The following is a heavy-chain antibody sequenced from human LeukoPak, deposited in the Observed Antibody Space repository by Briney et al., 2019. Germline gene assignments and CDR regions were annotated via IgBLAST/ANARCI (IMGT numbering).Heavy chain of an antibody. CDR1: GFTFSSYW. CDR2: IKQDGSEK. CDR3: AKARQKSTFGGVTVLTTPDY. J-gene: IGHJ4*02. D-gene: IGHD3-16*02. Sequence: GGSLRLSCAASGFTFSSYWMSWVRQAPGKGLEWVANIKQDGSEKYYVDSVKGRFTISRDNAKNTLYLQMNSLRAEDTAVYYCAKARQKSTFGGVTVLTTPDYWGQGTLVTVSS. V-gene: IGHV3-7*03.